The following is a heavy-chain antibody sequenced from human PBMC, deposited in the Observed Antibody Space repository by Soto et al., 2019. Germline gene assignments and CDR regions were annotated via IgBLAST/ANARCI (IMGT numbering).Heavy chain of an antibody. CDR1: GGSISSDNYF. Sequence: QVQLQESGPGLVTPSQTLSLTCTVSGGSISSDNYFWSWIRQHPGKGVEWIGYIDHIGRAYYNPSLKSRVTTSVDTSKNQFSLRLSSVTVADTATYYCAREVKSAAASDALDIWSQGTVVTVSS. J-gene: IGHJ3*02. CDR2: IDHIGRA. D-gene: IGHD2-15*01. V-gene: IGHV4-31*03. CDR3: AREVKSAAASDALDI.